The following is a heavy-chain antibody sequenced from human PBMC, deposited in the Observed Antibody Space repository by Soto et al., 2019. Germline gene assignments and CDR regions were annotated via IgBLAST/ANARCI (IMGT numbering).Heavy chain of an antibody. CDR2: ITDSAVST. D-gene: IGHD3-10*01. V-gene: IGHV3-23*01. CDR3: AKVPFFGSEVREIDY. Sequence: GGCLRLSCAASGFTLSVYAMTWVRQAPGKGLEWISTITDSAVSTYYADSVKVRFIISRDNSKIPLYLHMSSLGAEDTALYYCAKVPFFGSEVREIDYLGQVTLVTVSS. CDR1: GFTLSVYA. J-gene: IGHJ4*02.